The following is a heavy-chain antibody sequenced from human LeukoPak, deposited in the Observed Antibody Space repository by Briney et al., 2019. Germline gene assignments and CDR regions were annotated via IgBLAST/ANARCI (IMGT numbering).Heavy chain of an antibody. J-gene: IGHJ4*02. CDR1: GFTFSNAW. V-gene: IGHV3-15*01. Sequence: GGSLRLSCAASGFTFSNAWMSWVRQAPGKGLEWVGRIKSNTDGGTTDYAAPVKGRFTISRDDSKNTLYLQMNSLRAEDTAVYYCAKVHTYYYDSSGYYPDYWGQGTLVTVSS. D-gene: IGHD3-22*01. CDR2: IKSNTDGGTT. CDR3: AKVHTYYYDSSGYYPDY.